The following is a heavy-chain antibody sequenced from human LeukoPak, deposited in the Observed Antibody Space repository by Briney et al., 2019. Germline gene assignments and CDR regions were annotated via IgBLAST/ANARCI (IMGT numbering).Heavy chain of an antibody. Sequence: SETLSLTCAVSGGSISSGGYSWSWIRQPPGKGLEWIGYIYHSGSTYYNPSPKSRVTISVDTSKNQFSLKLSSVTAADTAVYYCARHSPGAAADYYFDYWGQGTLVTVSS. CDR1: GGSISSGGYS. CDR3: ARHSPGAAADYYFDY. V-gene: IGHV4-30-2*01. J-gene: IGHJ4*02. D-gene: IGHD6-13*01. CDR2: IYHSGST.